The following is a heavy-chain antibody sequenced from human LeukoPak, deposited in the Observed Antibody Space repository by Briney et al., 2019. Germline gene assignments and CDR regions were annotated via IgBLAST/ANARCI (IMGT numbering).Heavy chain of an antibody. CDR3: ANNSHESGFIRSLYSNSDA. CDR1: GFTFSSYV. V-gene: IGHV3-23*01. J-gene: IGHJ5*02. D-gene: IGHD4-11*01. Sequence: GGSLRLSCAASGFTFSSYVMNWVRQAPGKGLEWVSAISGSGGSTYYADSVKGRFTISRDNSKNTLYLQMNSLRAEDAAVYDSANNSHESGFIRSLYSNSDAWGQGTLVTVSS. CDR2: ISGSGGST.